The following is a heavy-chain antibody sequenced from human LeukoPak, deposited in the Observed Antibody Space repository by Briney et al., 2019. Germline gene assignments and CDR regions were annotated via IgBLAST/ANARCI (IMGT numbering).Heavy chain of an antibody. D-gene: IGHD2-2*02. Sequence: GGSLILSCAASGFTLSSYAMSWVRKAPGKGLEWVSAISGSGGSTYYADSVKGRFTISRDNSKNTLYLQMNSLRAEDTAVYYCAKDVGYCSSTSCYTLDYWGQGTLVTVSS. CDR1: GFTLSSYA. CDR3: AKDVGYCSSTSCYTLDY. V-gene: IGHV3-23*01. CDR2: ISGSGGST. J-gene: IGHJ4*02.